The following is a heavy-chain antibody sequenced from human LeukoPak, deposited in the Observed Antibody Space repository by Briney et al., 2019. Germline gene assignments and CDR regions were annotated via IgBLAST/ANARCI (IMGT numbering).Heavy chain of an antibody. V-gene: IGHV4-34*01. CDR2: INHSGST. J-gene: IGHJ5*02. CDR3: ARGSFRITIFRRGSNNWFDP. CDR1: GGSFSGYY. D-gene: IGHD3-9*01. Sequence: PSETLSLTCAVYGGSFSGYYWSWIRRPPGKGLEWIGEINHSGSTNYNPSLKSRVTISVDTSKNQFSLKLSSVTAADTAVYYCARGSFRITIFRRGSNNWFDPWGQGTLVTVSS.